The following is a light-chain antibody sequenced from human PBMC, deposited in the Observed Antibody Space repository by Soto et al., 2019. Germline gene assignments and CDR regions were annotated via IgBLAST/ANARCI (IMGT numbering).Light chain of an antibody. CDR1: SGHSNYA. Sequence: QSVLTQSPSASASLGVSVKLTCTLSSGHSNYAIAWHQRQPEKGPRFLMKVNSGGSHIKGDGIPDRFSGSSSGAERYLFISSLQSEDEADYYCQTWGTGSAIVVFGGGTQLTVL. V-gene: IGLV4-69*01. J-gene: IGLJ7*01. CDR2: VNSGGSH. CDR3: QTWGTGSAIVV.